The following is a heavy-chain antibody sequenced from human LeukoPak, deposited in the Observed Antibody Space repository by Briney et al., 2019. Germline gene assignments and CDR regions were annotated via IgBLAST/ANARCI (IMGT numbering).Heavy chain of an antibody. CDR3: ASDSISMNAFDA. V-gene: IGHV4-59*11. CDR2: ISYIGST. J-gene: IGHJ3*01. CDR1: GGSFTTHY. D-gene: IGHD3-22*01. Sequence: SETLSLTCTVSGGSFTTHYWSWIRQPPGKGLEWIGHISYIGSTNYNPSLKSRVTISIDTSKTEVSLMLTSVTAADTAVYYCASDSISMNAFDAWGQGTMVTVSS.